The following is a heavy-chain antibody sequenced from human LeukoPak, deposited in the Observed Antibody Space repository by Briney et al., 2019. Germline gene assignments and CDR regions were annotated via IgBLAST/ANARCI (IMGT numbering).Heavy chain of an antibody. CDR1: GGSISSGDYY. CDR3: ARGREQWVSTDY. V-gene: IGHV4-30-4*08. CDR2: IYYSGST. Sequence: PSQTLSLTCTVSGGSISSGDYYWSWVRQPPGKGLEWIGYIYYSGSTYYNPSLKSRVTMSVDTSKTQFSLKLSYVTAADTAVYYCARGREQWVSTDYWGQGTLVTVSS. D-gene: IGHD6-19*01. J-gene: IGHJ4*02.